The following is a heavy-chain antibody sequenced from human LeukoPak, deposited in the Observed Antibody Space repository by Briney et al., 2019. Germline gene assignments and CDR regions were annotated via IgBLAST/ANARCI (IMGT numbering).Heavy chain of an antibody. Sequence: GGSLRLSCAASGFTFSSYDMHWVRQAPGKGLEWVAIMSHDGSSQYYADSVKGRFTISRDNSKNTLYLQMDSLRAEDTAMYYRTNRAHWDYWGQGALVTVSS. CDR3: TNRAHWDY. J-gene: IGHJ4*02. CDR1: GFTFSSYD. V-gene: IGHV3-30*18. CDR2: MSHDGSSQ.